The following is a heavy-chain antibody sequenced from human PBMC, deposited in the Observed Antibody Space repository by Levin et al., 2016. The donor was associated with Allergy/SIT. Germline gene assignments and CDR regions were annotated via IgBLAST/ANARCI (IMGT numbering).Heavy chain of an antibody. CDR3: AREIYGITMVRGVIMSGFDY. J-gene: IGHJ4*02. D-gene: IGHD3-10*01. CDR1: GFTFDDYG. V-gene: IGHV3-11*05. CDR2: ISSSSSYT. Sequence: GGSLRLSCAASGFTFDDYGMSWVRQAPGKGLEWVSYISSSSSYTNYADSVKGRFTISRDNAKNSLYLQMNSLRAEDTAVYYCAREIYGITMVRGVIMSGFDYWGQGTLVTVSS.